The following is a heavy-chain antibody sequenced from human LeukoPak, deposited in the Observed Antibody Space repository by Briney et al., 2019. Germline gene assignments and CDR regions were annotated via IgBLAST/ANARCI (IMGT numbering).Heavy chain of an antibody. Sequence: SQTLSLTCTVSGGSISSGGYYWSWIRQHPGKGLEWIGYIYYSGSTYYNPSLKSRVTISADTSKNQFSLKLSSVTAADTAVYYCARAETWLRVPYYFDYWGQGTLVTVSS. V-gene: IGHV4-31*03. CDR1: GGSISSGGYY. CDR3: ARAETWLRVPYYFDY. D-gene: IGHD5-12*01. J-gene: IGHJ4*02. CDR2: IYYSGST.